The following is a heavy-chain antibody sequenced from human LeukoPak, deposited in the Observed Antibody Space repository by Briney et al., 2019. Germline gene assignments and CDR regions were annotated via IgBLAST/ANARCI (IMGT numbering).Heavy chain of an antibody. Sequence: GASVKVSCKASGYTFTIYDINWVRQATGQGLEWMGWMNPNSGNTGYAQKFQGRVTMTRNTSISTAYMELSSLRSEDTAVYYCARSRHIVVVPAAMQNYYYYYYMDVWGKGTTVTISS. V-gene: IGHV1-8*01. CDR3: ARSRHIVVVPAAMQNYYYYYYMDV. D-gene: IGHD2-2*01. CDR2: MNPNSGNT. CDR1: GYTFTIYD. J-gene: IGHJ6*03.